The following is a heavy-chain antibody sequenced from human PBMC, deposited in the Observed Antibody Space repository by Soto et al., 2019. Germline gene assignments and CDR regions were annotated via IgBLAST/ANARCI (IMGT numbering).Heavy chain of an antibody. CDR3: STWRTYSGSYCFDY. Sequence: QVQLVQSGAELKKPGSSVNVSCAASGGTFKTYTINWVRQAPGQGLEWIGQIIPMYDSANYAQRFQGRVTISADKYTNIAYLELSGLKSEDMALYSCSTWRTYSGSYCFDYWGQGTLVSV. CDR2: IIPMYDSA. D-gene: IGHD1-26*01. J-gene: IGHJ4*02. CDR1: GGTFKTYT. V-gene: IGHV1-69*06.